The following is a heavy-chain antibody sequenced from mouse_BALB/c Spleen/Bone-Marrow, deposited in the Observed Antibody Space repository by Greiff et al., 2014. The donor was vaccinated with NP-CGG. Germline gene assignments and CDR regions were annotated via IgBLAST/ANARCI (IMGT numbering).Heavy chain of an antibody. J-gene: IGHJ3*01. CDR1: GYTFSSYW. Sequence: VQLQESGTELMKPGASVKISCKATGYTFSSYWIEWVNQRPGHGLEWIGEILPGSGSTNYNEKFKGKATFTADTSSNTAYMQLSSLTSEDSAVYYRARRGHGFAWFAYWGQGTLVTVSA. CDR2: ILPGSGST. D-gene: IGHD1-2*01. CDR3: ARRGHGFAWFAY. V-gene: IGHV1-9*01.